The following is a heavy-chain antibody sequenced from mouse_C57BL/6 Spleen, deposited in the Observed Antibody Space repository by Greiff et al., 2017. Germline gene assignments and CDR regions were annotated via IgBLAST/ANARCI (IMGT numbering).Heavy chain of an antibody. V-gene: IGHV5-16*01. Sequence: EVMLVESEGGLVQPGSSMKLSCTASGFTFSDYYMAWVRQVPEKGLEWVANINYDGSSTYYLDSLKSRFIISRDNAKNILDLQMSSLKSEDTATYYCAREGDYGSIFYAMDYWGQGTSVTVSS. CDR3: AREGDYGSIFYAMDY. CDR2: INYDGSST. J-gene: IGHJ4*01. D-gene: IGHD2-2*01. CDR1: GFTFSDYY.